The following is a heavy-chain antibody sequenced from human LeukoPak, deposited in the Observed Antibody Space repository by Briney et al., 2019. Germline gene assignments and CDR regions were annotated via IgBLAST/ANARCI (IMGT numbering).Heavy chain of an antibody. V-gene: IGHV4-39*01. D-gene: IGHD6-13*01. J-gene: IGHJ5*02. Sequence: SETLSLTCTVSGGSISSSTYYWGWIRQPPGKGLEWIGSIYYGGSTYYNPSLKSRVTISVDTSKNQFSLKLSSVTAADTAVYYCASNIIPAAGDKQLKRWFDPWGQGTLVTVSS. CDR3: ASNIIPAAGDKQLKRWFDP. CDR2: IYYGGST. CDR1: GGSISSSTYY.